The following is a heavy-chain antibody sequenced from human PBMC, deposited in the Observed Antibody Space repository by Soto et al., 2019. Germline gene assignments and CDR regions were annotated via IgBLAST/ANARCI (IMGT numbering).Heavy chain of an antibody. CDR2: TSYDGRHT. V-gene: IGHV3-30*18. CDR3: AKTRNSVINYNYYDNMYV. J-gene: IGHJ6*02. Sequence: GGSLRLSCAASGFTFSEYGIHGVRQAPGKGLEWVAITSYDGRHTSYVDSVKGRFTISRDNSGNTAFLEMNRLRVEDTAVYYCAKTRNSVINYNYYDNMYVWGQGT. D-gene: IGHD3-10*01. CDR1: GFTFSEYG.